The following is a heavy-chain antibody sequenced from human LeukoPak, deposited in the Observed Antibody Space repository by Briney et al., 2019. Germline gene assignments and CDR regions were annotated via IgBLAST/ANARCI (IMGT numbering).Heavy chain of an antibody. CDR1: GYTFTSYG. D-gene: IGHD6-13*01. Sequence: ASVKVSCKASGYTFTSYGISWVRQAPGQGLEWMGWISAYNGNTNYAQKLQGRVTMTTDTSTSTAYMELRGLRSDDTAVYYCARDDIAAAPYPFDYWGQGTLVTVSS. CDR2: ISAYNGNT. J-gene: IGHJ4*02. CDR3: ARDDIAAAPYPFDY. V-gene: IGHV1-18*04.